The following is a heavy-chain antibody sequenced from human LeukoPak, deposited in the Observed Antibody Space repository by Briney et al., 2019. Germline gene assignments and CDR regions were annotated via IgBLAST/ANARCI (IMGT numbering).Heavy chain of an antibody. V-gene: IGHV4-59*11. CDR2: IYYTGTT. D-gene: IGHD3-10*01. Sequence: SETLSLTCSVSGGSISGHYWSWIRQPPGKGLEWIAYIYYTGTTNYNPSLKSRVTISQDKSKNQFSLKLSSVTAADTAVYYCARTYGSGSSRIFDYWGQGTLVTVSS. J-gene: IGHJ4*02. CDR3: ARTYGSGSSRIFDY. CDR1: GGSISGHY.